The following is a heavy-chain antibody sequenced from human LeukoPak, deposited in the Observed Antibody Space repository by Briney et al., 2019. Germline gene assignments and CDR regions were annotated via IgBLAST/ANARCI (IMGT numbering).Heavy chain of an antibody. CDR2: INPNSGGT. CDR3: ARDKESGGSCCYNWFNP. CDR1: GYTFTGYY. J-gene: IGHJ5*02. V-gene: IGHV1-2*02. D-gene: IGHD2-15*01. Sequence: ASVTVSCKASGYTFTGYYMHRVRQAPGQGLEWMGWINPNSGGTNYAQKFQGRVTMTRDTSISTAYMELSRLRSDDTAVYYCARDKESGGSCCYNWFNPWGRGTLVTVSS.